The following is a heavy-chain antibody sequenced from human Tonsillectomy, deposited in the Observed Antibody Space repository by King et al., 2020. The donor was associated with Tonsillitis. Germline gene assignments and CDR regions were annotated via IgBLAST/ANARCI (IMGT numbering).Heavy chain of an antibody. Sequence: QLQESGPGVVKPSETLSLTCTVSGGSISKSDHYWSWIRHPPGKWLEWIGYMYYSGAIFYNPSLKSRITISGGTSENRFSLRFSSVTAADTALYFCARYVSGSFDYWGQGALVTVSS. CDR2: MYYSGAI. V-gene: IGHV4-39*01. D-gene: IGHD1-26*01. CDR1: GGSISKSDHY. CDR3: ARYVSGSFDY. J-gene: IGHJ4*02.